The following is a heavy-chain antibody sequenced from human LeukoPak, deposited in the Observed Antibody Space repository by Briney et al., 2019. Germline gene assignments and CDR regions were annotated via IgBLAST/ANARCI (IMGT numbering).Heavy chain of an antibody. Sequence: PSETLSLTCAVYGGSFSGYYWSWIRQPPGKGLEWIGEINHSGSTNYNPSLKSRVTISVDTSKNQFSLKLSSVTAADTAVYYCARGTHLNRRDYYDSRNDAFDIWGQGTMVTISS. CDR3: ARGTHLNRRDYYDSRNDAFDI. D-gene: IGHD3-22*01. J-gene: IGHJ3*02. CDR2: INHSGST. CDR1: GGSFSGYY. V-gene: IGHV4-34*01.